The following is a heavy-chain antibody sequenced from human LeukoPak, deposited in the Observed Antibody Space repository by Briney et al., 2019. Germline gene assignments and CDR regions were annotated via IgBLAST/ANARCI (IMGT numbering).Heavy chain of an antibody. CDR2: IYYSGST. CDR3: ARGMAELLWFGPHAFDI. D-gene: IGHD3-10*01. CDR1: GGSISSYY. V-gene: IGHV4-59*01. Sequence: SETLSLTCTVSGGSISSYYWSWIRQPPGKGLEWIGYIYYSGSTNYNPSLKSRVTISVDTSKNQFSLKLSSVTAAVTAVYYCARGMAELLWFGPHAFDIWGQGTMVTVSS. J-gene: IGHJ3*02.